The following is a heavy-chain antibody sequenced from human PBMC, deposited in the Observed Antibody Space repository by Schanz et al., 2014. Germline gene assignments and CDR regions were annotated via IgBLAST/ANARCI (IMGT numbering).Heavy chain of an antibody. CDR2: ISSGSSTI. J-gene: IGHJ4*02. D-gene: IGHD4-17*01. V-gene: IGHV3-11*04. CDR1: GFIFSDHY. CDR3: VRDTDYHFDY. Sequence: QVQLVESGGGLVKPGGSLRLSCVVSGFIFSDHYMSWIRQAPGKGLEWISYISSGSSTIHYADSVKGRFTISRDNAKNTLYLQMNSLRAEDTAVYYCVRDTDYHFDYWGQGTLVTVSS.